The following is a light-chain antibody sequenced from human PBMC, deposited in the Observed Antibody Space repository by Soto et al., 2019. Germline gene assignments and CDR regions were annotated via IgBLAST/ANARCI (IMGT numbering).Light chain of an antibody. CDR2: GAS. V-gene: IGKV3-20*01. CDR3: QQYGSSRT. Sequence: EIVLTQSPGTLSVSPGERATLSCRASQSINSRYLAWYQQKPGQAPRLLIYGASTGATGIPDRFSGSGSGTDLTLTISRLEPEDFAVYYCQQYGSSRTFGQGTKVDIK. CDR1: QSINSRY. J-gene: IGKJ1*01.